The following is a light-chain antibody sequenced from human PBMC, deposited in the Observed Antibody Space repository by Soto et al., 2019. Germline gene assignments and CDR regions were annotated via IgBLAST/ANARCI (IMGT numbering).Light chain of an antibody. J-gene: IGLJ1*01. CDR3: QSYDNSLSAYV. CDR1: SSDIGAGSE. V-gene: IGLV1-40*01. Sequence: QSVLTQPPSLSGAPGQRVTISCTGRSSDIGAGSEVHWYQQLLGTAPKLLIFGSTNRPSGVPARFSGSKSATSASLAITGLQAEDEADYYCQSYDNSLSAYVFGTGTKLTVL. CDR2: GST.